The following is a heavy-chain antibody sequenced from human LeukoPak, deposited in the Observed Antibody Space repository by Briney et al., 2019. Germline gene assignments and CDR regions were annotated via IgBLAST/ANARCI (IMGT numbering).Heavy chain of an antibody. Sequence: SETLSLTCTVSGGSLSRYYWSWIRQPPGKGLEWIGYIYNTGSTNYNPSLKSRVIISVDTSKNQFSLKLASVTAADTAVYYCARGSDDYYYYYYMDVWGKGTTVTVSS. CDR3: ARGSDDYYYYYYMDV. CDR1: GGSLSRYY. J-gene: IGHJ6*03. V-gene: IGHV4-59*01. CDR2: IYNTGST.